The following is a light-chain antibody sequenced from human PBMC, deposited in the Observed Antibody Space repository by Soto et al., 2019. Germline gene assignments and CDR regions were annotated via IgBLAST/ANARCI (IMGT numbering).Light chain of an antibody. CDR1: SSDVGAYDF. V-gene: IGLV2-14*03. Sequence: QSVLTQPASVSGSHGQSITIFCTGTSSDVGAYDFVSWYQQHPDKAPKLMIYEVRNRPSGVSNRFSGSKSVNTATLTISGLQAEDEADYYCSSYTTSSTRVFGTGTKVPS. CDR2: EVR. CDR3: SSYTTSSTRV. J-gene: IGLJ1*01.